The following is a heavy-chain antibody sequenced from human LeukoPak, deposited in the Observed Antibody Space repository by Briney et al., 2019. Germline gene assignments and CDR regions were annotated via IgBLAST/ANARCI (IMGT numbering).Heavy chain of an antibody. Sequence: QPGGSLRLSCAASEFTFSGYAMTWVRQAPGKGLEWVSTITDDGYNTYSADSVKGRITFSRDNSKNTLSLQLRSLRAEDTAVYYCAKDLSYTSGASDHWGQGTLVTVSS. V-gene: IGHV3-23*01. D-gene: IGHD6-19*01. CDR1: EFTFSGYA. CDR3: AKDLSYTSGASDH. J-gene: IGHJ4*02. CDR2: ITDDGYNT.